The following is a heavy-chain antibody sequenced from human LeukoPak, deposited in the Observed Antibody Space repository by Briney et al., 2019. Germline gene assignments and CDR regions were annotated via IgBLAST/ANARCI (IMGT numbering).Heavy chain of an antibody. CDR1: GFTFSSYW. V-gene: IGHV3-7*01. J-gene: IGHJ4*02. CDR2: IKKDGSEK. D-gene: IGHD2-2*01. Sequence: GGSLRLSCAASGFTFSSYWMTWVRQAPGKGLEWVANIKKDGSEKYYVDSVKGRFTISRDNAKNSLYLQMNSLRAEDTAVYYCARRRCSSTSCFIDYWGQGTLVTVSS. CDR3: ARRRCSSTSCFIDY.